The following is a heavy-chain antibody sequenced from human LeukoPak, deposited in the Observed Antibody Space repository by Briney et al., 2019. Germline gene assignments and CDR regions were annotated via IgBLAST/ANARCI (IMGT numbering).Heavy chain of an antibody. V-gene: IGHV3-74*01. Sequence: GGSLRLSCAASGFIFGKSWMHWVRQAPGKSLVWVSRTHGSSTTYADSVKGRFSVSMDNAQNTLYLQVNSLRAEDTAVYYCARDDYNRLWGQGTLVTVSS. J-gene: IGHJ4*02. CDR1: GFIFGKSW. D-gene: IGHD1-14*01. CDR3: ARDDYNRL. CDR2: THGSST.